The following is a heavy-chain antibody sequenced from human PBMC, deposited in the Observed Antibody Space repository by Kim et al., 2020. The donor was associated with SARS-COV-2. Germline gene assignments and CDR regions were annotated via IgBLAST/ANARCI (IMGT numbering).Heavy chain of an antibody. Sequence: SETLSLTCTVSGGSISSSSYYWGWIRQPPGKGLEWIGSIYYSGSTYYNPSLKSRVTISVDTSKNQFSLKLSSVTAADTAVYYCARSSGSGSYLVWFDPWGQGTLVTVSS. CDR1: GGSISSSSYY. CDR3: ARSSGSGSYLVWFDP. V-gene: IGHV4-39*07. J-gene: IGHJ5*02. D-gene: IGHD3-10*01. CDR2: IYYSGST.